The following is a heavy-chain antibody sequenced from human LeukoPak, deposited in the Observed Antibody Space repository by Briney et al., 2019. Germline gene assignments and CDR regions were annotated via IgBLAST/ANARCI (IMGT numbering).Heavy chain of an antibody. Sequence: GGSLRLSCAASGFTFSSYAMHWVRQAPGKGLEWVAVISYDGSNEYYADSVKGRFTISRDNSKNTLYLQMNSLRAEDTAVYYCARPPYDFWSGPFDYWGQGTLVTVSS. CDR3: ARPPYDFWSGPFDY. J-gene: IGHJ4*02. D-gene: IGHD3-3*01. CDR1: GFTFSSYA. CDR2: ISYDGSNE. V-gene: IGHV3-30*04.